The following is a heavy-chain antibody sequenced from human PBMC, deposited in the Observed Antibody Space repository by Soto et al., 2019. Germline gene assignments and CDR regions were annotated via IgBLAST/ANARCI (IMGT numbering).Heavy chain of an antibody. V-gene: IGHV3-74*01. Sequence: GGSLRLSCAASGFTFSTYWMHWVRQVPGKGLVWVSRIKSDGSSTTYADSVKGRFTISRDNAKNTLYLQMNSLRVEDTAVYYCARSDWFDPWGQGTLVTVSS. CDR2: IKSDGSST. CDR3: ARSDWFDP. CDR1: GFTFSTYW. J-gene: IGHJ5*02.